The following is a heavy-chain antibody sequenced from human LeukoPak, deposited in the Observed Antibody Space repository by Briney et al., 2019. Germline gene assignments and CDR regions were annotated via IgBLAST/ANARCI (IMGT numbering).Heavy chain of an antibody. V-gene: IGHV1-2*02. D-gene: IGHD4-17*01. J-gene: IGHJ6*02. CDR2: INPNSGGT. CDR3: ARMGSHGDEKEGYYYYGMDV. Sequence: GASVKVSCKASGYTFTGYYMHWVRQAPGQGLEWMGWINPNSGGTNYAQKFQGRVTMTRDTSISTAYMELSRLRSDDTAVYYCARMGSHGDEKEGYYYYGMDVWGQGTTVTVSS. CDR1: GYTFTGYY.